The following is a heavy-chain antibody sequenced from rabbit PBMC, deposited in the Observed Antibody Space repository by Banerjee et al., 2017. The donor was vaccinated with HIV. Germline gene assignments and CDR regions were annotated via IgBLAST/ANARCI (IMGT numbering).Heavy chain of an antibody. D-gene: IGHD6-1*01. CDR1: GFSFSSGYY. CDR2: IGGGGAAI. CDR3: ARTYGSGAYGYATKL. J-gene: IGHJ4*01. V-gene: IGHV1S45*01. Sequence: QEQLEESGGDLVKPEGSLTLTCTASGFSFSSGYYMRWVRQAPGKGLEWIACIGGGGAAIAYASWAKGRFTISKTSSTTVTLQMTSLTAADTATYFCARTYGSGAYGYATKLWGQGTLVTDS.